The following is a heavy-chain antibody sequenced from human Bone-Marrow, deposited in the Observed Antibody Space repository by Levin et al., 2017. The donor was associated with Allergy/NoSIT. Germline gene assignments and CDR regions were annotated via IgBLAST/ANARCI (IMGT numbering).Heavy chain of an antibody. CDR1: GFSLTTSGVG. CDR3: AKSTSSGEWFDF. J-gene: IGHJ4*02. CDR2: IFWNDDN. D-gene: IGHD1-26*01. Sequence: SGPTLVKPTETLTLTCTFSGFSLTTSGVGVAWIRQPPRKALEWLALIFWNDDNRYRPSLNSRLTITKDTSKNQVVLKMTNMHSVDTATCYCAKSTSSGEWFDFWGQGTLVTVSS. V-gene: IGHV2-5*01.